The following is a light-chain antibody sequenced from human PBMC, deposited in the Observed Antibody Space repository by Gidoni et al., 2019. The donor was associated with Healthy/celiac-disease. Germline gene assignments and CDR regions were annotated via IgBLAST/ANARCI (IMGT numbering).Light chain of an antibody. V-gene: IGLV2-14*01. CDR2: EVS. CDR1: SSDVGGYNY. J-gene: IGLJ1*01. CDR3: SSYTSSSTLYV. Sequence: QSALTQPASVSGSPGQSITISCPGTSSDVGGYNYVSWYQQHPGKPPKLMIYEVSNRPSGVSNRFSGSKSGNTASLTISGLQAEDEADYYCSSYTSSSTLYVFGTGTKVTVL.